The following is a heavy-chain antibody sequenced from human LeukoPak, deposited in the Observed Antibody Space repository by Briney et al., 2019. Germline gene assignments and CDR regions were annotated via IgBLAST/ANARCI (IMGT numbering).Heavy chain of an antibody. CDR2: IYFSGST. J-gene: IGHJ4*02. CDR3: AAGRIFGVVISEIVS. V-gene: IGHV4-30-4*08. Sequence: SQTLSLTCTVSGASITSDDFHWSWIRQPPGKGLEYIGSIYFSGSTYYNPSLESRLTMSVDTSKNQASLKLSSVTAADTAVYYCAAGRIFGVVISEIVSWGQGTLVTVSS. CDR1: GASITSDDFH. D-gene: IGHD3-3*01.